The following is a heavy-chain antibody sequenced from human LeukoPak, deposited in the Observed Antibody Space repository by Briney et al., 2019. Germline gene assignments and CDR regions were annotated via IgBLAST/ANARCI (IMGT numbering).Heavy chain of an antibody. D-gene: IGHD6-13*01. V-gene: IGHV1-8*01. CDR3: ARVSSSWYVYYYGMDV. J-gene: IGHJ6*02. Sequence: KPGASVKVSCKASGYTFTSYDINWVRQATGQGLEWMGWMNPNSGNTGYAQKFQGSVTMTRNTSISTAYMELSSLRSEDTAVYYCARVSSSWYVYYYGMDVWGQGTTVTVSS. CDR1: GYTFTSYD. CDR2: MNPNSGNT.